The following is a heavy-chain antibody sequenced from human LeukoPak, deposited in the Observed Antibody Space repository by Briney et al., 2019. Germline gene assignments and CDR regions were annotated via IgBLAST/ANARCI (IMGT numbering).Heavy chain of an antibody. CDR2: IYTSGST. D-gene: IGHD3-10*01. CDR3: ARGGGSSYSHYYGSGSYFSSFDY. Sequence: PSETLSLTCTVSGGSISSGSYYWSWIRQPAGKGLEWIGRIYTSGSTNYNPSLKSRVTISVDTSKNQFSLKLSSVTAADTAVYYCARGGGSSYSHYYGSGSYFSSFDYWGQGTLVTVSS. J-gene: IGHJ4*02. V-gene: IGHV4-61*02. CDR1: GGSISSGSYY.